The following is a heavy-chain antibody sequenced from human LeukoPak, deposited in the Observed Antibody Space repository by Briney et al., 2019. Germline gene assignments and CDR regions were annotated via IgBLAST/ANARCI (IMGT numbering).Heavy chain of an antibody. CDR1: GGSISSGGYY. CDR3: ARAGTQDYYDSSGYYPFDY. Sequence: PSETLSLTCTVSGGSISSGGYYWSWIRQPPGKGLEWIGYIYYSGSTNYNPSLKSRVTISVDTSKNQFSLKLSSVTAADTAVYYCARAGTQDYYDSSGYYPFDYWGQGTLVTVSS. D-gene: IGHD3-22*01. CDR2: IYYSGST. V-gene: IGHV4-61*08. J-gene: IGHJ4*02.